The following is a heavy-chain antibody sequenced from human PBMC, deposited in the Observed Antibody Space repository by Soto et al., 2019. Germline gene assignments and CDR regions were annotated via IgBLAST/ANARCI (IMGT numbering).Heavy chain of an antibody. D-gene: IGHD3-10*01. V-gene: IGHV1-46*01. J-gene: IGHJ3*02. CDR1: GYTFTSYY. CDR2: INPSGGST. CDR3: ARDRPVRGVPSDAFDI. Sequence: ASVKVSCKASGYTFTSYYMHWVRQAPGQGLEWMGIINPSGGSTSYAQKFQGRVTMTRDTSTSTVYMELSSLRSEDTAVYYCARDRPVRGVPSDAFDIWGQGTMVTVSS.